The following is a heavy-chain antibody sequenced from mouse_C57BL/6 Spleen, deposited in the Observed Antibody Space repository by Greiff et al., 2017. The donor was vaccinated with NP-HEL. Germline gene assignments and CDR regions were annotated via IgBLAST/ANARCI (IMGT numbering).Heavy chain of an antibody. Sequence: QVQLKESGAELAKPGASVKLSCKASGYTFTSYWMHWVKQRPGQGLEWIGYINPSSGYTKYNQKFKDKATLTADKSSSTAYMQLSSLTYEDSAVYYCAAPYYSNYPFAYWGQGTLVTVSA. D-gene: IGHD2-5*01. CDR1: GYTFTSYW. CDR3: AAPYYSNYPFAY. J-gene: IGHJ3*01. CDR2: INPSSGYT. V-gene: IGHV1-7*01.